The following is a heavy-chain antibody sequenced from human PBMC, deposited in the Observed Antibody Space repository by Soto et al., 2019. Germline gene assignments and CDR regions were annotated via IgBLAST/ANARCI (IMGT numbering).Heavy chain of an antibody. CDR3: ARGDHGGNLRGYYYGMDV. CDR1: GGSISSSNW. D-gene: IGHD4-17*01. J-gene: IGHJ6*02. V-gene: IGHV4-4*02. CDR2: IYHSGST. Sequence: SETLSLTCAVSGGSISSSNWWSWVRQPPGKGLEWIGEIYHSGSTNYNPSLKSRVTISVDKSKNQFSLKLSSVTAADTAVYYCARGDHGGNLRGYYYGMDVWGQGTTVTVSS.